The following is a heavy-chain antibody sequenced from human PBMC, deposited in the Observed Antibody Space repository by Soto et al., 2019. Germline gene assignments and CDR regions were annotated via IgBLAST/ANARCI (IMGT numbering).Heavy chain of an antibody. CDR1: GFTFSDYP. J-gene: IGHJ4*02. CDR3: AKYSTSGSRYFDF. CDR2: ADSYGFT. D-gene: IGHD2-15*01. Sequence: PGGSLRLSCAASGFTFSDYPMTWVRRAPGQGLEWVSTADSYGFTYYSDSVKGRFTISRDNSKNTLYLQMNSLRAEDTATYYCAKYSTSGSRYFDFWGQGTLVTVSS. V-gene: IGHV3-23*01.